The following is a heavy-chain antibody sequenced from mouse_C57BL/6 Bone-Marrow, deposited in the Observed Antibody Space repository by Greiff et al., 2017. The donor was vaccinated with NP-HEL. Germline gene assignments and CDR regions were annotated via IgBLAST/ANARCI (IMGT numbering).Heavy chain of an antibody. CDR2: VRSGGSYT. V-gene: IGHV5-6*01. D-gene: IGHD2-4*01. Sequence: EVQLVESGGDLVKPGGSLKLSCAASGFTFRSYGMSWVRQTPDMRLEWVATVRSGGSYTSYPASVRGRFNISRDNAKNTLYLQMSSLKSEDTSMYYCASSYDYDVAWFAYWGQGTLVTVSA. J-gene: IGHJ3*01. CDR3: ASSYDYDVAWFAY. CDR1: GFTFRSYG.